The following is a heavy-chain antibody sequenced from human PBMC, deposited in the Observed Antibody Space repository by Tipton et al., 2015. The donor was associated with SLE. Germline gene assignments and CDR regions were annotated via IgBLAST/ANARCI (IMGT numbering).Heavy chain of an antibody. D-gene: IGHD6-13*01. CDR3: ARESRYSSNWLNAFDV. V-gene: IGHV4-39*07. CDR1: GGAISSSGYY. CDR2: AYYTGST. Sequence: TLSLTCSVSGGAISSSGYYWGWIRQPPSKELEWIGNAYYTGSTYYNPSLKSRVTISLDTSKNQFSLKVDSVTAADTAVYFCARESRYSSNWLNAFDVWGQGTMVTVSS. J-gene: IGHJ3*01.